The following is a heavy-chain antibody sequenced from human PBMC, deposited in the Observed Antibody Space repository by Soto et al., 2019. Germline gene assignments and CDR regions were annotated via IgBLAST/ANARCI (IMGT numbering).Heavy chain of an antibody. CDR3: ASSSGWHYFDY. Sequence: PGGSLRLSCAASGFTFSSFGMHWVRQAPGKGLVWVSRINSDGSSTSYADSVKGRFTISRDNAKNTLYLQMNSLRAEDTAVYYCASSSGWHYFDYWGQGTLVTVSS. D-gene: IGHD6-19*01. V-gene: IGHV3-74*01. CDR1: GFTFSSFG. CDR2: INSDGSST. J-gene: IGHJ4*02.